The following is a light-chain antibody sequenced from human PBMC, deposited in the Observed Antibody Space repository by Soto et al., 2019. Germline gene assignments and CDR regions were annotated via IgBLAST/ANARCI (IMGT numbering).Light chain of an antibody. J-gene: IGKJ4*01. V-gene: IGKV3-15*01. CDR1: QNINNN. CDR2: DAS. Sequence: EIVMTQSPATLSVSPGERGTLSCRASQNINNNLAWYQQKPGQAPRLLIYDASTRATGIPARFSGSGPGTEFTLTISSLQSEDFAVYYCQQYNNWLTFGGGTKVET. CDR3: QQYNNWLT.